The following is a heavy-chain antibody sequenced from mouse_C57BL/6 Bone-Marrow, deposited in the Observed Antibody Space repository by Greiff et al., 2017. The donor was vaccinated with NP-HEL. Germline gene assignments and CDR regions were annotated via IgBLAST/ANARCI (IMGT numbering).Heavy chain of an antibody. CDR2: IDPSASST. CDR3: ARSSYDYLDY. CDR1: GYTFTSYW. Sequence: QVHVKQSGAELVKPGASVKLSCKASGYTFTSYWMQWVKQRPGQGLEWIGEIDPSASSTNYNQKFKGTATLTVDTSSSTAYMQLSGLTSEDAAVYYCARSSYDYLDYWGQGTTLTVSS. D-gene: IGHD2-3*01. V-gene: IGHV1-50*01. J-gene: IGHJ2*01.